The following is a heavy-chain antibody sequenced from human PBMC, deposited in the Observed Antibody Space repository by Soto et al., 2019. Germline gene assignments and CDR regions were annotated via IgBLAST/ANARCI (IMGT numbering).Heavy chain of an antibody. D-gene: IGHD5-12*01. V-gene: IGHV1-69*02. CDR2: ICPILGIA. CDR3: ARVRWLQSALPHY. CDR1: GGTFSSYT. J-gene: IGHJ4*02. Sequence: GGPVEGSCKGSGGTFSSYTIRWVREGPVQGLEWMGRICPILGIANSAQKFQGRVTITADKSTSTAYMELSSLRSEDTAVYYCARVRWLQSALPHYWGQGTLVTVSS.